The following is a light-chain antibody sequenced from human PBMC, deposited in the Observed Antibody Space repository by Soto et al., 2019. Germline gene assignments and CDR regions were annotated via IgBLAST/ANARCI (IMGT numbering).Light chain of an antibody. CDR3: SSYTRSNTLV. CDR1: SSDVGGYNY. Sequence: QSVLTQPASVSGSPGQSITISCTGTSSDVGGYNYVSWFQQHPGKGPKLMIYEVSNRPSGVSNRFSGSKSGNTASLTISGLRAEDEADYYCSSYTRSNTLVFGGGTKLTVL. J-gene: IGLJ2*01. V-gene: IGLV2-14*01. CDR2: EVS.